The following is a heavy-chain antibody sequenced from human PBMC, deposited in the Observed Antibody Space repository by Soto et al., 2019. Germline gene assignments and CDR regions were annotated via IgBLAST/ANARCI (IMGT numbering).Heavy chain of an antibody. CDR1: GFTFSSYA. D-gene: IGHD1-26*01. CDR2: ISGSGGST. Sequence: EVQLLESGGGLVQPGGSLRLPCAASGFTFSSYAMSWVRQAPGKGLEWVSAISGSGGSTYYADSVKGRFTISRDNSKNTLYLQMNSLRAEDTAVYYCAKGLLQSYGAYYFDYWGQGTLVTVSS. CDR3: AKGLLQSYGAYYFDY. V-gene: IGHV3-23*01. J-gene: IGHJ4*02.